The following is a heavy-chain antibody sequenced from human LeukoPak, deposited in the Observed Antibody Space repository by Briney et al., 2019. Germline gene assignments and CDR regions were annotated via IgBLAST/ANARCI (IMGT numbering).Heavy chain of an antibody. J-gene: IGHJ5*02. V-gene: IGHV1-2*02. CDR3: AKDASIYTFGTNWFDP. CDR1: GGTFSSYA. D-gene: IGHD1-7*01. Sequence: EASVKVSCKASGGTFSSYAISWVRQAPGQGLEWMGWLNPNSGGTNYAQKFQGRVTMTRDLSMTTAYMELSSLRSDDTATYYCAKDASIYTFGTNWFDPWGQGTLVTVSS. CDR2: LNPNSGGT.